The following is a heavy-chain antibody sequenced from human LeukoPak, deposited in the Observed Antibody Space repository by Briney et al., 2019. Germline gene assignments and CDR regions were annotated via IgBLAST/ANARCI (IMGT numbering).Heavy chain of an antibody. V-gene: IGHV3-13*01. D-gene: IGHD1-26*01. CDR3: ARETLDIGGDYGWYFDL. CDR1: GFTFSIYD. J-gene: IGHJ2*01. Sequence: GGSLRRSCAASGFTFSIYDMHWVRQATGKGLEWVSAIGTVGDTYYPGSVKGRFTISREHAKTYLYLQMNSLRDGDTAVYYCARETLDIGGDYGWYFDLWGRGTLVTVSS. CDR2: IGTVGDT.